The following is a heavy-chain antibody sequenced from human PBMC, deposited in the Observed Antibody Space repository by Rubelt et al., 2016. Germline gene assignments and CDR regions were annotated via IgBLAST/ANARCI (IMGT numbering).Heavy chain of an antibody. J-gene: IGHJ4*02. Sequence: QLQLQESGPGLVKPSETLSLTCTVSGGSISSSSYYWGWIRQPPGKGLEWIGSINYSGCTYYNPSLKSRVTISVDTANNLLSLKLSSVTAADTAVYYCARDDGSSWYYFDYWGQGTLVTVSS. D-gene: IGHD6-13*01. CDR3: ARDDGSSWYYFDY. CDR2: INYSGCT. CDR1: GGSISSSSYY. V-gene: IGHV4-39*07.